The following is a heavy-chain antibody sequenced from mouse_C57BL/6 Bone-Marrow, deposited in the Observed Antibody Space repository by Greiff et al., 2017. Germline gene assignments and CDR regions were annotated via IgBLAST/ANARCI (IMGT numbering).Heavy chain of an antibody. V-gene: IGHV14-4*01. CDR3: TTDLLPPMDY. J-gene: IGHJ4*01. CDR1: GFNIKDDY. Sequence: VQLKQSGAELVRPGASVKLSCTASGFNIKDDYMHWVKQRPEQGLEWIGWIDPENGDTESASKFQGKATITADTSSNTAYLQLSSLTSEDTAVYYCTTDLLPPMDYWGQGTSVTVSS. CDR2: IDPENGDT. D-gene: IGHD2-1*01.